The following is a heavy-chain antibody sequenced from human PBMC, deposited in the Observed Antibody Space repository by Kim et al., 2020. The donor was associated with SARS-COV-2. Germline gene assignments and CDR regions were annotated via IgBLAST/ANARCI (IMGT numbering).Heavy chain of an antibody. Sequence: GGSLRLSCAASGFSVSSKYMTWVRQAPGKGLEWVSVIYVDGSTYYAASVMGRFTISRDNSKNTMYLQMNRLRAEDTAVYYGTRDVIDGYWNWGQGTLVTVSS. J-gene: IGHJ4*02. D-gene: IGHD2-21*02. CDR2: IYVDGST. CDR1: GFSVSSKY. V-gene: IGHV3-53*01. CDR3: TRDVIDGYWN.